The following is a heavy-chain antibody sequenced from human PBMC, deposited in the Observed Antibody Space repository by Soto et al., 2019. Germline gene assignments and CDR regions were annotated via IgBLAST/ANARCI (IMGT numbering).Heavy chain of an antibody. Sequence: PGLSLRLSCAASGFTFSSYWMHWVRQAPGKGQVWFSRINSDGSSTSYADSVKGRFTISRDKDKNTMYLQMNSLRDEETAVYYCERSPRLGHNWFDPWGQGTLVTVSS. CDR1: GFTFSSYW. V-gene: IGHV3-74*01. D-gene: IGHD5-12*01. CDR3: ERSPRLGHNWFDP. CDR2: INSDGSST. J-gene: IGHJ5*02.